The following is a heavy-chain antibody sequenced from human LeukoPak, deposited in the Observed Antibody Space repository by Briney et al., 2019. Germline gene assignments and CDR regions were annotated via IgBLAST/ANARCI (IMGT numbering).Heavy chain of an antibody. CDR2: IRYDGSNK. J-gene: IGHJ3*02. CDR1: GFTFSSYG. CDR3: AKEDHRIYAFDI. Sequence: PGGSLRLSCAASGFTFSSYGMHWVRQAPGKGLEWVAFIRYDGSNKYYADSVKGRFTISRDDSKNTLYLQMNSLRAEDTAVYYCAKEDHRIYAFDIWGQGTMVTVSS. D-gene: IGHD1-14*01. V-gene: IGHV3-30*02.